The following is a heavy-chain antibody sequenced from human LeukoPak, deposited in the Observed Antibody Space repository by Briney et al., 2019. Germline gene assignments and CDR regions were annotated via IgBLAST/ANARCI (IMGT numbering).Heavy chain of an antibody. CDR3: ASDIAAAGPNPYYYYGMDV. CDR1: GYTFTSYY. V-gene: IGHV1-2*02. Sequence: ASVKVSCKASGYTFTSYYMHWVRQAPGQGLEWMGWINPNSGGTNYAQKFQGRVTMTRDTSISTAYMELSRLRSDDTAVYYCASDIAAAGPNPYYYYGMDVWGQGTTVTVSS. CDR2: INPNSGGT. D-gene: IGHD6-13*01. J-gene: IGHJ6*02.